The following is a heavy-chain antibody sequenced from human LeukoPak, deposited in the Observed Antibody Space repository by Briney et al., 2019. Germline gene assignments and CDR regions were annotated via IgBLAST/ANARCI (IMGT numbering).Heavy chain of an antibody. CDR2: ISSSSSYI. D-gene: IGHD3-3*01. V-gene: IGHV3-21*01. Sequence: GGSLRLSCAASGFTFSSHSMNWVRQAPGKGLEWVSSISSSSSYIYYADSVKGRFTISRDNAKNSLYLQMNSLRAEDTAVYYCARVPHFGVVIMVYFDYWGQGTLVTVSS. CDR1: GFTFSSHS. CDR3: ARVPHFGVVIMVYFDY. J-gene: IGHJ4*02.